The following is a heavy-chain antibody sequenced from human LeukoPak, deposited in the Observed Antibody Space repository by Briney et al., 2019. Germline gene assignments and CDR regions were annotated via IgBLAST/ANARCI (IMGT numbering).Heavy chain of an antibody. D-gene: IGHD2-15*01. CDR1: GFTFSSYA. CDR3: AKDPAYGGPQLGWFDP. J-gene: IGHJ5*02. CDR2: ISGSGGST. Sequence: GGSLRLSCAASGFTFSSYAMSWVRQAPGKGLEWVSAISGSGGSTYYADSVKGRFTISRDSSKNTLYLQMNSLRAEDTAVYYCAKDPAYGGPQLGWFDPWGQGTLVTVSS. V-gene: IGHV3-23*01.